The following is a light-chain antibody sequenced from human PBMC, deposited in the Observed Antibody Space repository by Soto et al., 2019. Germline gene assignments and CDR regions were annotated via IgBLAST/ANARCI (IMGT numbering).Light chain of an antibody. V-gene: IGLV2-23*02. J-gene: IGLJ3*02. Sequence: QSALTQPASVSGSRGQSITISCTGTTSDVGSYNLVSWYQQHPGKAPKLMIYEVSKRPSGVSNRFSGSKSGNTASLTISGLQAEDEADYYCCSYAGTSTFEKVFGGGTKLTVL. CDR2: EVS. CDR3: CSYAGTSTFEKV. CDR1: TSDVGSYNL.